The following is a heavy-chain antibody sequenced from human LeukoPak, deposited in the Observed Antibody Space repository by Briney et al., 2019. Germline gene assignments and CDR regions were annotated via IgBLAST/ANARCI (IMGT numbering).Heavy chain of an antibody. V-gene: IGHV4-4*07. Sequence: SETLSLTCTVSGGSISSYYWSWIRQPAGKGLEWIRRIYTSGSTNYNPSLKSRVTLSVDTSKNQFSLDLSSVTAADTAVYYCARDGGRIGWFYFDYWGQGTRVTVSS. D-gene: IGHD6-19*01. CDR3: ARDGGRIGWFYFDY. CDR1: GGSISSYY. CDR2: IYTSGST. J-gene: IGHJ4*02.